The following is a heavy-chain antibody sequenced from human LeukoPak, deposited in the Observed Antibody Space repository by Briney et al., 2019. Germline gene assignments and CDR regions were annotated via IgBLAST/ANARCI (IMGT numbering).Heavy chain of an antibody. J-gene: IGHJ2*01. V-gene: IGHV4-59*12. CDR1: GGSISSYH. CDR2: IYGSGNI. CDR3: ATLAGLGRYFDL. Sequence: SETLSLTCTVSGGSISSYHWSWIRQPPGKRLEWIGSIYGSGNINYNPSLKSRVTISVDTSKNQFSLKLSSVTAADTAVYYCATLAGLGRYFDLWGRGTLVTVSS. D-gene: IGHD3-3*02.